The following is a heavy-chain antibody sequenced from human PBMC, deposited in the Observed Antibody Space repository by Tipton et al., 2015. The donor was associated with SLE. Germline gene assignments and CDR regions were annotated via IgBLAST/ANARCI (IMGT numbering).Heavy chain of an antibody. Sequence: SLRLSCAASGFTFSSYGMHWVRQAPGKGLEWVAVISYDGSNKYYADSVKGRFTISRDNSKNTLYLQMNSLRAEDTAVYYCASQRVDWAFDIWGQGTMVTVSS. CDR3: ASQRVDWAFDI. J-gene: IGHJ3*02. CDR2: ISYDGSNK. V-gene: IGHV3-30*19. D-gene: IGHD2-21*01. CDR1: GFTFSSYG.